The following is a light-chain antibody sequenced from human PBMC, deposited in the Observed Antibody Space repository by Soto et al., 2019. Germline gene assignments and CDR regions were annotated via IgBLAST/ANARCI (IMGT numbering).Light chain of an antibody. CDR3: AAWDDRVNGVI. Sequence: QSVLTQPPSASGTPGQRVTISCSGSSSNIGSKTVNWYQQLPGTAPKLLIYNTNQRPSGVPDRFSGSKSGTSAALAISGLQAEDEADYYCAAWDDRVNGVIFGGGTKLTVL. CDR1: SSNIGSKT. CDR2: NTN. V-gene: IGLV1-44*01. J-gene: IGLJ2*01.